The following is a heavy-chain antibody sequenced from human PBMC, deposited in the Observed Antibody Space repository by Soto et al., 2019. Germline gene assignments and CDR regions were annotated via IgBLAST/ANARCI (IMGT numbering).Heavy chain of an antibody. V-gene: IGHV1-8*01. Sequence: QVQLVQSGAEVKKPGASVKVSCKASGYTFTSYDINWVRQATGQGLEWMGWMNPNSGNTGYAQKFQGRVTMTRNTSISTAYMERSSLRSEDTAVYYCARVPNTGDYDYYYYYMDVWGKGTTVTVSS. CDR1: GYTFTSYD. J-gene: IGHJ6*03. CDR2: MNPNSGNT. D-gene: IGHD4-17*01. CDR3: ARVPNTGDYDYYYYYMDV.